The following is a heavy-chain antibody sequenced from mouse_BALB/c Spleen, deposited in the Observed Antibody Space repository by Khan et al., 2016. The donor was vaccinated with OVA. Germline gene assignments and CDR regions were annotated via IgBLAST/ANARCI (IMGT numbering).Heavy chain of an antibody. D-gene: IGHD1-1*01. V-gene: IGHV3-2*02. CDR2: ISYSGTT. CDR1: GYSITSDYA. Sequence: VQLQQSGPGLVKPSQSLSLTCTVTGYSITSDYAWNWIRQFPGNKLEWMGYISYSGTTSYNPSLKSRISITRDTSKNQFFLQLNSVTSEDTATYYCARQNYYGYAMDYCGQGTSVTVSS. J-gene: IGHJ4*01. CDR3: ARQNYYGYAMDY.